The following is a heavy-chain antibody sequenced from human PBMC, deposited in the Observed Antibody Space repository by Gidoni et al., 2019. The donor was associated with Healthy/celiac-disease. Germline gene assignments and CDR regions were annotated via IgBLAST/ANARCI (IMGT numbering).Heavy chain of an antibody. J-gene: IGHJ4*02. V-gene: IGHV3-21*01. CDR1: GFTFSSYS. Sequence: EMQLVESGGGLVKPGGSLRLSCAASGFTFSSYSMNWVRQAPGKGLEWVSSISSSSSYIYYADSVKGRFTISRDNAKNSLYLQMNSLRAEDTAVYYCARVGITIFGVVLYYLDYWGQGTLVTVSS. D-gene: IGHD3-3*01. CDR3: ARVGITIFGVVLYYLDY. CDR2: ISSSSSYI.